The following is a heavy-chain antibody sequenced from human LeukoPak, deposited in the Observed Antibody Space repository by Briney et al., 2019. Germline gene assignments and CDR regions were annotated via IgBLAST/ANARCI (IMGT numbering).Heavy chain of an antibody. CDR2: IYTSGST. Sequence: PSETLSLTCTVSGGSISSCYWSWIRQPPGKGLEWIGYIYTSGSTNYNPSLKSRVTISVDTSKNQFSLKLSSVTAADTAVYYCARRAAAKTYYYYYMDVWGKGTTVTVSS. D-gene: IGHD6-13*01. V-gene: IGHV4-4*09. CDR3: ARRAAAKTYYYYYMDV. CDR1: GGSISSCY. J-gene: IGHJ6*03.